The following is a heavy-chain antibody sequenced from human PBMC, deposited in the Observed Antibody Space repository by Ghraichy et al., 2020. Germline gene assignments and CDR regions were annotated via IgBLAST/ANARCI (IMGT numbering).Heavy chain of an antibody. J-gene: IGHJ6*02. CDR2: IKQDGSEK. V-gene: IGHV3-7*01. D-gene: IGHD3-22*01. CDR1: GFTFSSYW. Sequence: GESLNISCAASGFTFSSYWMSWVRQAPGKGLEWVANIKQDGSEKYYVDSVKGRFTISRDNAKNSLYLQMNSLRAEDTAVYYCARGDSSGYYYDYYYGMDVWGQGTTVTVSS. CDR3: ARGDSSGYYYDYYYGMDV.